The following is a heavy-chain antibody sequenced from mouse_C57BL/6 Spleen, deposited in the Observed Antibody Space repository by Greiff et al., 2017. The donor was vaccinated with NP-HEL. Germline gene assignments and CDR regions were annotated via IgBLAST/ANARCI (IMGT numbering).Heavy chain of an antibody. CDR2: IDPENGDT. V-gene: IGHV14-4*01. CDR1: GFNIKDDY. Sequence: VQLQQSGAELVRPGASVKLSCTASGFNIKDDYMHWVKQRPEQGLEWIGWIDPENGDTEYASQFPGKATITADTSSNTAYLQLSSLTSEDTAVYYCTTGYDGYYYAMDYRGQGTSVTESS. J-gene: IGHJ4*01. CDR3: TTGYDGYYYAMDY. D-gene: IGHD2-12*01.